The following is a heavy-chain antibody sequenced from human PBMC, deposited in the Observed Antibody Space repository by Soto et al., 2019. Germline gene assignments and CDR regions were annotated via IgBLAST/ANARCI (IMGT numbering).Heavy chain of an antibody. V-gene: IGHV3-30*18. D-gene: IGHD3-10*01. Sequence: QVQVVESGGGVVQPGRSLRLSCAASGFTFSSYNMHWVRQAPGKGLEWVAIILYDGSNQYYADSVKGRFTISRDNSKNTLYLEMNSLRVDDTAVYYCAKALGELSPESYDHWGQGVLVTVS. J-gene: IGHJ4*02. CDR2: ILYDGSNQ. CDR1: GFTFSSYN. CDR3: AKALGELSPESYDH.